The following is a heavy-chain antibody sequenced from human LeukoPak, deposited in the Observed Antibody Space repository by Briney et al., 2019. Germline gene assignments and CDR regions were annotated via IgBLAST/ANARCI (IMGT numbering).Heavy chain of an antibody. Sequence: SETLSLTCTVSGGSISSYYWSWIRQPPGKGLEWIGYIYYSGSTNYNPSLKSRVPIAVDTSKNQFSLKLSSVTAADTAVYYCARAASYDSSGYYYGYYYYMDVWGKGTTVTVSS. D-gene: IGHD3-22*01. CDR2: IYYSGST. J-gene: IGHJ6*03. CDR3: ARAASYDSSGYYYGYYYYMDV. V-gene: IGHV4-59*01. CDR1: GGSISSYY.